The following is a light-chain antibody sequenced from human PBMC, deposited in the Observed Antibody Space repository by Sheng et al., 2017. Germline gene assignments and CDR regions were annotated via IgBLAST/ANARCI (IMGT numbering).Light chain of an antibody. CDR1: KLGDKY. Sequence: SYELTQSPSVSVSPGQTASITCSGDKLGDKYASWYQQKSGQSPVLVIYQDTKRPSGIPERFSGSNSGNTATLTISGTQAMDEADYYCQVWDSSTGVFGAGTKVTVL. CDR2: QDT. J-gene: IGLJ1*01. CDR3: QVWDSSTGV. V-gene: IGLV3-1*01.